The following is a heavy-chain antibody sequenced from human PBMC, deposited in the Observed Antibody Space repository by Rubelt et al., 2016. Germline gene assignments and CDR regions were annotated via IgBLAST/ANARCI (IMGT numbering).Heavy chain of an antibody. CDR3: AHSRAARFLDY. J-gene: IGHJ4*02. Sequence: QITLTESGPTLVKPTQTLTLTCTFSGFSLSSSAVGVVWIRQPPGKALEWLALIYCNDYKRYSPSLMSRPPITKDTAKNHVILTMTNMDPVDTATYYCAHSRAARFLDYWGQGNLVTVSS. CDR2: IYCNDYK. CDR1: GFSLSSSAVG. V-gene: IGHV2-5*01. D-gene: IGHD6-6*01.